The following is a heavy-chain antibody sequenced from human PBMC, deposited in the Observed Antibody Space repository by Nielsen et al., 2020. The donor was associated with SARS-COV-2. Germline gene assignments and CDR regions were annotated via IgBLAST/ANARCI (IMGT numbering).Heavy chain of an antibody. CDR1: GYTFTNNY. CDR3: ATNFAIFGVVTPFDY. CDR2: INPTNGGT. J-gene: IGHJ4*02. V-gene: IGHV1-46*01. D-gene: IGHD3-3*01. Sequence: ASVKVSCKASGYTFTNNYMHWVRQAPGQGLEWMGLINPTNGGTTYAQKFQGRVTMTEDTSTDTAYMELSSLRSEDTAVYYCATNFAIFGVVTPFDYWGQGTLVTVSS.